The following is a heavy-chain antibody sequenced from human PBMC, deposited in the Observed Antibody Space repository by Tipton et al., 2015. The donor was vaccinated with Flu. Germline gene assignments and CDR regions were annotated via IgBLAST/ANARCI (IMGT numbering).Heavy chain of an antibody. J-gene: IGHJ5*02. CDR1: GGSISSASYY. CDR3: ARGLEAATGSWGQNWFDP. Sequence: TLSLTCSVSGGSISSASYYWSWIRQPAGKGLEWIGRIFTSGNTNYSPSLKSRVTISLDTSKNQFSLKLSSVTAADTAVYYCARGLEAATGSWGQNWFDPWGQGTLVTVSS. D-gene: IGHD6-13*01. CDR2: IFTSGNT. V-gene: IGHV4-61*02.